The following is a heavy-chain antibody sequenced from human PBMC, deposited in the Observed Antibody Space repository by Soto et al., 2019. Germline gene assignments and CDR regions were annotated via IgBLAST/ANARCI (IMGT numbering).Heavy chain of an antibody. D-gene: IGHD6-19*01. CDR2: IWYDGSNK. CDR3: ARDRYSSGWYDLDY. CDR1: GFTFSSYG. Sequence: QVQLVESGGGVVQPGRSLRLSCAASGFTFSSYGMHWVRQAPGKGLGWVAVIWYDGSNKYYADSVKGRFTISRDNSKNTVYLQTNSLRAEDTAVYYCARDRYSSGWYDLDYWGQGTLVTVSS. J-gene: IGHJ4*02. V-gene: IGHV3-33*01.